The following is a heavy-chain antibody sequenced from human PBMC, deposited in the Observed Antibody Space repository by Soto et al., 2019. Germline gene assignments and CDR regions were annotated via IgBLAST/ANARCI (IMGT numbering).Heavy chain of an antibody. V-gene: IGHV3-23*01. Sequence: GGSLRRSCVASGFIFSYYGMTWVRQAPGKGLEWVATISASGGNIEYTDSLKGRFTISRDNSKNTLYLQLNGLTADDTAVHYCAKVAGGLGYFDLWGRGTLVTVSS. CDR1: GFIFSYYG. CDR3: AKVAGGLGYFDL. D-gene: IGHD3-16*01. CDR2: ISASGGNI. J-gene: IGHJ2*01.